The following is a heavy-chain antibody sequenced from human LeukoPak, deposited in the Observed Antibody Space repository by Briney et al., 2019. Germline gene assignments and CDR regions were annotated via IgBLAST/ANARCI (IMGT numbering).Heavy chain of an antibody. Sequence: SETLSLTCAVYGGSFSGYYWSWIRQPPGKGLEWIGEINHSGSTNYNPSLKSRVTISVDTSKNQFSLKLSSVTAADTAVYYCARAPLRWKNGYYFDYWGQGTLVTVSS. V-gene: IGHV4-34*01. CDR2: INHSGST. CDR1: GGSFSGYY. CDR3: ARAPLRWKNGYYFDY. D-gene: IGHD1/OR15-1a*01. J-gene: IGHJ4*02.